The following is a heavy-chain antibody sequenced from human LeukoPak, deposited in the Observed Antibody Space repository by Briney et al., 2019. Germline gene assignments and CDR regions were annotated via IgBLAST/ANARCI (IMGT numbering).Heavy chain of an antibody. CDR2: IIPIFGTA. J-gene: IGHJ6*03. V-gene: IGHV1-69*05. D-gene: IGHD3-10*01. Sequence: SVKVSCKASGGTFSSYAISWVRQAPGQGLEWMGGIIPIFGTANYAQKFQGRVTITTDESTSTAYMELSSLRSEDTAVYYCASSHPTMVRGVIGYYYMDVWGKGTTVTVSS. CDR1: GGTFSSYA. CDR3: ASSHPTMVRGVIGYYYMDV.